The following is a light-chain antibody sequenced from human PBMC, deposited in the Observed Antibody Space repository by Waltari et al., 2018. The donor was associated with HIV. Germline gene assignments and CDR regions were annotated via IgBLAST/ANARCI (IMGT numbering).Light chain of an antibody. J-gene: IGLJ3*02. Sequence: QSVLNQSPSASGTPGQRVIISCSGSSSNIGSTTVTWYQQFPGTAPKPLIYTYGQRPSGVPERFSGAKSATSASRAISGLRSEDGADYYCATWDDSLNAWVFGGGTKLTVL. CDR3: ATWDDSLNAWV. CDR1: SSNIGSTT. CDR2: TYG. V-gene: IGLV1-44*01.